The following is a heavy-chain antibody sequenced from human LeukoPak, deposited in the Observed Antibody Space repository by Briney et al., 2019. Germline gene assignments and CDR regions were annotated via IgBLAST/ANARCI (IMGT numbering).Heavy chain of an antibody. D-gene: IGHD6-13*01. V-gene: IGHV4-4*07. CDR3: ARDSRYDSGWFDDGMDV. Sequence: SETLSLTCTVSGGSISSYYWSWIRQPAGKGLEWIGRIYTSGSTNYNPSLKGRGSISVDTSKNQFSLKLRSVTAADTAVYYCARDSRYDSGWFDDGMDVWGPGTTVTVSS. CDR1: GGSISSYY. J-gene: IGHJ6*02. CDR2: IYTSGST.